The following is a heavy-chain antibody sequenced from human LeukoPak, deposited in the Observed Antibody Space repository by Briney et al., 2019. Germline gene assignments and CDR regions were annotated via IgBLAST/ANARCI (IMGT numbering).Heavy chain of an antibody. J-gene: IGHJ6*04. CDR1: GFTYSSYE. Sequence: GGSLRLSCAASGFTYSSYEMNLVRQAPGEGLERVSYISSSGSTIYYADSVKGRFTISRDNAKNSLYLQMNSLRAEDTAVYYCARGRVATVRIYYYYYGMDVWGKGTTVTVSS. CDR3: ARGRVATVRIYYYYYGMDV. CDR2: ISSSGSTI. D-gene: IGHD5-12*01. V-gene: IGHV3-48*03.